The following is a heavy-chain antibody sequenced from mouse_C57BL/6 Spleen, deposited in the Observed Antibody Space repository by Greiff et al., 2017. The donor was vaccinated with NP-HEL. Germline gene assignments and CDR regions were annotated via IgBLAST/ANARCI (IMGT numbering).Heavy chain of an antibody. Sequence: VQLKESGPGLVQPSQSLSITCTVSGFSLTSYGVHWVRQSPGKGLEWLGVIWSGGSTDYNAAFISRLSISKDNSKSQVFFKMNSLQADDTAIYYCARNWYYYGSLDYWGQGTTLTVSS. CDR2: IWSGGST. V-gene: IGHV2-2*01. CDR3: ARNWYYYGSLDY. J-gene: IGHJ2*01. D-gene: IGHD1-1*01. CDR1: GFSLTSYG.